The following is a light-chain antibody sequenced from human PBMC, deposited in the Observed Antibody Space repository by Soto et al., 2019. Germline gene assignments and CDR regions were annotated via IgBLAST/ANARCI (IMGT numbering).Light chain of an antibody. CDR3: SSYTSSSTLV. Sequence: QSALTQPASVSGSPGQSITISCTGTSSDIGGYYYVSWYQQRPGKAPTLIIYDVSNRPSGISNRFSGYKSGNTASLTISGLQAEDEDDYYCSSYTSSSTLVFGGGTKVTVL. CDR2: DVS. V-gene: IGLV2-14*01. CDR1: SSDIGGYYY. J-gene: IGLJ2*01.